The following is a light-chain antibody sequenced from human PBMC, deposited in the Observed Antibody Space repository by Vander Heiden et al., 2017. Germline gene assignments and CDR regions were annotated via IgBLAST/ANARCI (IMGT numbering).Light chain of an antibody. J-gene: IGKJ5*01. Sequence: DIQMTQSPSTLSASVGDRVTITCQASPDISNYLNWYQQKPGKTPKLLIYGATSLETGGPSRFSGSGSGADFTFTISSLQPEDIATYYCQQYDNLPITFGQGTRLEIK. CDR3: QQYDNLPIT. V-gene: IGKV1-33*01. CDR1: PDISNY. CDR2: GAT.